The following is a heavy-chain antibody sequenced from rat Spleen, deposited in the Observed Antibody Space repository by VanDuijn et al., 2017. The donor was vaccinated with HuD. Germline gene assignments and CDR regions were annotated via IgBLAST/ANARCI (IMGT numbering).Heavy chain of an antibody. Sequence: EVQLVESGGGLVQPGGSLKLSCVASGFTFNNYWMTWIRQAPGKGLEWVASITNTGDSTYYPDSVKGRFTISRDDAKSTLYLQMNSLRSEDTATYYCSNNWELYSWGQGVMVTVSS. J-gene: IGHJ2*01. V-gene: IGHV5-31*01. CDR1: GFTFNNYW. CDR2: ITNTGDST. D-gene: IGHD5-1*01. CDR3: SNNWELYS.